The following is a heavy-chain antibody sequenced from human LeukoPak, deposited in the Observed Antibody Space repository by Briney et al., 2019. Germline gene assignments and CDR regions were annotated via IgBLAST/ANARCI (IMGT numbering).Heavy chain of an antibody. Sequence: VASVNVSCKASGYTFTVYYMHCVRQAPGQGLEWVVCINPNSGGTNYAQKFQGWVTMTRDTSISTAYMELSRLRSDDTAVYYCARERIAVAGTTYYYYYGMDVWGQGTTVTVSS. D-gene: IGHD6-19*01. CDR1: GYTFTVYY. CDR3: ARERIAVAGTTYYYYYGMDV. V-gene: IGHV1-2*04. CDR2: INPNSGGT. J-gene: IGHJ6*02.